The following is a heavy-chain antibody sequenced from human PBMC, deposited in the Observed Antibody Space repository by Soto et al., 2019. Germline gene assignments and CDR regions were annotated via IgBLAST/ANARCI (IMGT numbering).Heavy chain of an antibody. CDR3: AREMVTMVRGVMKGSYFDY. CDR2: IYYSGST. Sequence: PSETLSLTCTVSGGSISSYYWSWIRQPPGKGLEWIGYIYYSGSTNYNPSLKSRVTISVDTSKNQFSLKLNSMTAADTAVYYCAREMVTMVRGVMKGSYFDYWGQGTLVTVSS. CDR1: GGSISSYY. V-gene: IGHV4-59*12. J-gene: IGHJ4*02. D-gene: IGHD3-10*01.